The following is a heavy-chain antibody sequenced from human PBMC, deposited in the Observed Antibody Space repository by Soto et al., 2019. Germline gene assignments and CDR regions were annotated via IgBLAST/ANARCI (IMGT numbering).Heavy chain of an antibody. CDR1: GFTFSSYG. J-gene: IGHJ6*02. V-gene: IGHV3-30*18. CDR2: ISYDGSNK. D-gene: IGHD5-12*01. Sequence: QVQLVESGGGVVQPGRSLRLSCAASGFTFSSYGMHWVRQAPGKGLEWVAFISYDGSNKYYADSAKGRFTISRDNSKNTLYLQMNSLRAEDTGVYYCAKDLYGGYDRYYYYGMDVWGQGTTVTVSS. CDR3: AKDLYGGYDRYYYYGMDV.